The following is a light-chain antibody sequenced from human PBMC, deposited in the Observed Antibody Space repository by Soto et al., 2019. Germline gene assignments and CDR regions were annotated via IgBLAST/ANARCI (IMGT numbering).Light chain of an antibody. Sequence: EIVLTQSPGTLSLSPGERATLSCRASQTVNSDYLAWYQHRPGQAPRLLIYGAFIRAAGIPDRFSGSGSGTDFTLTISRLEPEAFAVYHCHHFSRSAIFTFGPGTTVDIK. CDR2: GAF. CDR1: QTVNSDY. J-gene: IGKJ3*01. CDR3: HHFSRSAIFT. V-gene: IGKV3-20*01.